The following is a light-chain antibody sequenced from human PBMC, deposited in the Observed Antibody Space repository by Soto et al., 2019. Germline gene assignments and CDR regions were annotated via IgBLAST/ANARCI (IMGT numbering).Light chain of an antibody. V-gene: IGKV3-15*01. Sequence: EVVLTQSPATLSLSPGETATLSCRASQSVSSNLAWYQQKPGQAPRLLIYGASTRATGIPARFSGSGSGTEFTLTISSLQSEDFAVYYCQQYNNWFITFGQGTRLEIK. CDR3: QQYNNWFIT. J-gene: IGKJ5*01. CDR2: GAS. CDR1: QSVSSN.